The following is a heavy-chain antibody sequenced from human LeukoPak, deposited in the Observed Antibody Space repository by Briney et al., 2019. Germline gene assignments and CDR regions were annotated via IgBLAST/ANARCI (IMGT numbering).Heavy chain of an antibody. V-gene: IGHV1-24*01. CDR3: ARDPTYYYDSSGYLS. J-gene: IGHJ5*02. CDR1: GYTLTELS. D-gene: IGHD3-22*01. CDR2: FDPEDGET. Sequence: GASVKVSCEVSGYTLTELSMHWVRQAPGKGLEWMGGFDPEDGETIYAQKFQGRVTMTEDTSTDTAYMELSSLRSKDTAVYYCARDPTYYYDSSGYLSWGQGTLVTVSS.